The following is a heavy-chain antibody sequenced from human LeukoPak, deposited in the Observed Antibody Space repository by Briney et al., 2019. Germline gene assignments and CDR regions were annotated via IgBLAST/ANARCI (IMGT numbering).Heavy chain of an antibody. CDR2: ISAYNGNT. D-gene: IGHD5-24*01. J-gene: IGHJ6*02. CDR3: ATRPDNYGDYSYYGMDV. Sequence: ASVKVSCKASGYTFTSYHINWVRQAPGQGLEWMGWISAYNGNTNYAQKLQGRVTMTTDTSTSTAYMELRSLRSDDTAVYYCATRPDNYGDYSYYGMDVWGQGTTVTVSS. CDR1: GYTFTSYH. V-gene: IGHV1-18*01.